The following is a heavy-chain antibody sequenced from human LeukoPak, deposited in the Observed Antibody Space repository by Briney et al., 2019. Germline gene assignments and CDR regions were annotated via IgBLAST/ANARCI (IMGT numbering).Heavy chain of an antibody. V-gene: IGHV3-30*18. D-gene: IGHD3-22*01. J-gene: IGHJ4*02. Sequence: PGGSLRLSCAASGFTFSSYGMHWVRQAPGKGLEWVAVISYDGSNKYYADSVKGRFTISRDNSKNTLYLQMNSLRAEDTAVYYCAKAGIYDSSGYADYWGQGTLVTVSS. CDR3: AKAGIYDSSGYADY. CDR2: ISYDGSNK. CDR1: GFTFSSYG.